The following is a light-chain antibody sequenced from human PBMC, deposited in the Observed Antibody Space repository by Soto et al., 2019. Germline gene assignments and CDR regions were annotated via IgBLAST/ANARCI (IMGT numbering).Light chain of an antibody. J-gene: IGLJ1*01. CDR1: SSDVGGYNY. V-gene: IGLV2-14*01. CDR2: EVS. Sequence: QAVVTQPASVSGSPGQSITISCTGTSSDVGGYNYVSWYQQHPGKAPKLMIYEVSNRPSGVSNRFSGSKSGNTASLTISGLQAEDEADYYCNSYTGSSTPYVFGTGTKLTVL. CDR3: NSYTGSSTPYV.